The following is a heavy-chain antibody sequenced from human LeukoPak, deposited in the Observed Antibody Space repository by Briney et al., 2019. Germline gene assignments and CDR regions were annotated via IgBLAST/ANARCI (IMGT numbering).Heavy chain of an antibody. J-gene: IGHJ6*03. CDR1: GYRFTSYW. V-gene: IGHV5-51*01. CDR2: IYPGDSDT. CDR3: ARQVTFGVVVYMDV. Sequence: GESLQISSQGSGYRFTSYWIGWVRRMPGKGLGWRGIIYPGDSDTRYSPSFQGQVTISADKSISTAYLQWSSLKASDTAMYYCARQVTFGVVVYMDVWGKGTTVTVSS. D-gene: IGHD3-3*01.